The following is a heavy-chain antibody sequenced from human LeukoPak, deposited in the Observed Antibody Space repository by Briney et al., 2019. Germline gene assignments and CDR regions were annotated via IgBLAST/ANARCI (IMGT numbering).Heavy chain of an antibody. V-gene: IGHV1-2*02. CDR2: INPNSGGT. J-gene: IGHJ4*02. D-gene: IGHD3-22*01. CDR3: ARDLGVYDSSGYYPDY. Sequence: ASVKVSCKASGYTFTGYYMRWVRQAPGQGLEWMGWINPNSGGTNYAQKFQGRVTMTRDTSISTAYMELSRLRSDDTAVYYCARDLGVYDSSGYYPDYWGQGTLVTVSS. CDR1: GYTFTGYY.